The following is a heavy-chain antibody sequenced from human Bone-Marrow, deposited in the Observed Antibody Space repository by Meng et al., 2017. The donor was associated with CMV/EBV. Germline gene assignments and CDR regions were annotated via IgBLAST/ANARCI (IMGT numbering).Heavy chain of an antibody. CDR1: GGSISSYY. V-gene: IGHV4-59*12. CDR2: IYYSGST. J-gene: IGHJ4*02. CDR3: ARDALWFPYDY. Sequence: SETLSLTCTVSGGSISSYYWSWIRQPPGKGLEWIGYIYYSGSTNYNPSLKSRVTISVDTSKNQFSLKLSSVTAADTAVYYCARDALWFPYDYWGQGKLVTVSS. D-gene: IGHD3-10*01.